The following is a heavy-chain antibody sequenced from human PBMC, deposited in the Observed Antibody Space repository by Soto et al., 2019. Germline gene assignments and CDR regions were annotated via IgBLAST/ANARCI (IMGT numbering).Heavy chain of an antibody. J-gene: IGHJ5*02. CDR3: VRDSSKTMRAWFVP. V-gene: IGHV4-4*07. CDR2: IYVTGTT. D-gene: IGHD3-22*01. CDR1: GATISKSF. Sequence: QVQLQESGPGLVKPSETLTLTCSVSGATISKSFWSWVRKPVGRGLEWMGRIYVTGTTDYTPSLWGRISMAGDIVKMTFSLSPTAVTAAHTGVYYCVRDSSKTMRAWFVP.